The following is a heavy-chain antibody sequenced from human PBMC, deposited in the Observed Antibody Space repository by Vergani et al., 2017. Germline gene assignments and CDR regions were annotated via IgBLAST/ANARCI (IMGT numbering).Heavy chain of an antibody. D-gene: IGHD6-19*01. J-gene: IGHJ4*02. CDR1: GFTFGDYA. Sequence: EVQLVESGGGLVQPGRSLRLSCTASGFTFGDYAMSWVRQAPGKGLEWVGFIRSKAYGGTTEYAASVKGRFTISRDDSKSIAYLQMNSLKTEDTAVYYCAKDHGERQWLVDYWGQGTLVTVSS. CDR2: IRSKAYGGTT. V-gene: IGHV3-49*04. CDR3: AKDHGERQWLVDY.